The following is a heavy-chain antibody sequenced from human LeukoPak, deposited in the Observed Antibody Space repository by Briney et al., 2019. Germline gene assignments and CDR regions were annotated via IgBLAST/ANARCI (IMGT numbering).Heavy chain of an antibody. V-gene: IGHV4-39*07. Sequence: SETLSLTCTVSSGSISSSSYYWGWIRQPPGMGLEWIGSMYYSGSTYYNPSLKSRVTISVDTSKSQFSLKLSSVNAADTAVYYCAREMRSPRGGFDYWDQGTLVTVSS. CDR3: AREMRSPRGGFDY. J-gene: IGHJ4*02. CDR1: SGSISSSSYY. D-gene: IGHD3-10*01. CDR2: MYYSGST.